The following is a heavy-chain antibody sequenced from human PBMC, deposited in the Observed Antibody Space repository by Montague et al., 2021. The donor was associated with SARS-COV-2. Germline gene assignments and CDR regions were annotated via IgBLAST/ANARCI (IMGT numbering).Heavy chain of an antibody. CDR1: GASFSDNF. D-gene: IGHD3-22*01. V-gene: IGHV4-34*01. CDR2: INRIGST. Sequence: SETLSLTCAVSGASFSDNFWTWIRQTPGKGFEWIGEINRIGSTNYNLPLKSRLSISIDTSKTQFYLNLRSSTAADTAIYYCARIGYYDRSGFSDFVRWFDPWGPGTLATVSS. J-gene: IGHJ5*02. CDR3: ARIGYYDRSGFSDFVRWFDP.